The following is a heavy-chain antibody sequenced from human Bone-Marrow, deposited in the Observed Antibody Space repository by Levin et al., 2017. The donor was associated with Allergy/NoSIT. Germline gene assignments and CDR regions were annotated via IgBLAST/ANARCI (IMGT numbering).Heavy chain of an antibody. CDR2: ISSSSNTK. D-gene: IGHD2-2*02. Sequence: GESLKISCAGSGFTFSDYSLHWVRQAPGKGLEWLSYISSSSNTKYYADSVRGRFTISRDNAKNSLYLQMNSLRDEDTAVYYCARDQLPAAISGLGYWGRGTQVTVSS. J-gene: IGHJ1*01. V-gene: IGHV3-48*02. CDR1: GFTFSDYS. CDR3: ARDQLPAAISGLGY.